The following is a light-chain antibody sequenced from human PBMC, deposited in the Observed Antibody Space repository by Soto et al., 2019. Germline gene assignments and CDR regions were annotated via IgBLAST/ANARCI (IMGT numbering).Light chain of an antibody. V-gene: IGKV1-5*01. CDR1: ESIDNW. Sequence: DIQMTQSPSTLSASVGDTVTITCRASESIDNWLAWYQQKPGKAPKLLIFAASTLVRGVPSRFIGRGSGTEFTLTISSLQADDYATFYCQQYHTYWTFGQGTNVEIK. CDR2: AAS. CDR3: QQYHTYWT. J-gene: IGKJ1*01.